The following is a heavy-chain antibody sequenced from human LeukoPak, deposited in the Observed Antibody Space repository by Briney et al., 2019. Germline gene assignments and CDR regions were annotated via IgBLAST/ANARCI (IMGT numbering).Heavy chain of an antibody. Sequence: SETLSLTCAIYGGSFSGYYWSWIRQPPGKGLEGIGEINHSGSTNHNPSLKSRVTISVDTSKNQFSLKLSSVTAADTAVYYCARDRGVVVAENWFDPWGQGTLVTVSS. J-gene: IGHJ5*02. CDR2: INHSGST. D-gene: IGHD6-19*01. V-gene: IGHV4-34*01. CDR1: GGSFSGYY. CDR3: ARDRGVVVAENWFDP.